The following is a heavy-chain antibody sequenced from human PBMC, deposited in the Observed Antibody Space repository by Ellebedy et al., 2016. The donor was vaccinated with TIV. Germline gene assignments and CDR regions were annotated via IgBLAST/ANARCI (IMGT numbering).Heavy chain of an antibody. Sequence: PGGSLRLSCAGSGFTLSKAWMSWVRQAPGKGLEWVGRVKSKTDGGKTDYAAPVKGRFTISRDDSKNTLYLQMNSLKTEDTAVYYCTTETLVGASDYFDYWGQGTLVTVSS. J-gene: IGHJ4*02. V-gene: IGHV3-15*01. CDR2: VKSKTDGGKT. CDR3: TTETLVGASDYFDY. CDR1: GFTLSKAW. D-gene: IGHD1-26*01.